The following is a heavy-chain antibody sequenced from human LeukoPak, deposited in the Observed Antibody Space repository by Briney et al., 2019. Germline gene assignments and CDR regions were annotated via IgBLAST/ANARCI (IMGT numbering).Heavy chain of an antibody. D-gene: IGHD3-16*02. V-gene: IGHV4-39*07. J-gene: IGHJ4*02. CDR3: ARITFGGVIVLDY. CDR1: GGSISSKTYF. CDR2: IYYSGST. Sequence: SETLSLTCSVSGGSISSKTYFWGWIRQPPGKGLEWIGSIYYSGSTYYNPSLSSRVTISVDRSKNQFSLKLSSVTAADTAVYYCARITFGGVIVLDYWGQGTLVTVSS.